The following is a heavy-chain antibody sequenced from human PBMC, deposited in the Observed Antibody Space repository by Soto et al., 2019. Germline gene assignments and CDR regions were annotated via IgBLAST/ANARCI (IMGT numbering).Heavy chain of an antibody. Sequence: QVQLVQSGAEVKKPGASVKVSCKASGYTFTSYGISWVRQAPGQGLEWMGWISANNGNTNYVQKLQGRVTMTTDTPTSTDYMELRSLRSDDTAVYYCARDRGSYALDSWGQGTLVTVSS. J-gene: IGHJ4*02. V-gene: IGHV1-18*01. CDR3: ARDRGSYALDS. D-gene: IGHD1-26*01. CDR2: ISANNGNT. CDR1: GYTFTSYG.